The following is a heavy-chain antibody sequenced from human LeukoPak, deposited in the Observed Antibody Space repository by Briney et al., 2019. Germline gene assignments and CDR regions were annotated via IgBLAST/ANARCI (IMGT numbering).Heavy chain of an antibody. V-gene: IGHV1-69*13. CDR2: IIPIFGTA. CDR1: GGTFSSYA. Sequence: ASVKVSCKASGGTFSSYAISWVRQAPGQGLEWMGGIIPIFGTANYAQKFQGRVTITADESTGTAYMELSSLRSEDTAVYYCAREGSGSYYSNAFDIWGQGTMVTVSS. D-gene: IGHD1-26*01. J-gene: IGHJ3*02. CDR3: AREGSGSYYSNAFDI.